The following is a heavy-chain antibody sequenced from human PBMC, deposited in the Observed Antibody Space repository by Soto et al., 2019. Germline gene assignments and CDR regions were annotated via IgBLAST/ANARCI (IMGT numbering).Heavy chain of an antibody. CDR1: GFNFSPYF. Sequence: EAHLVESGGGLPQPGGSLRLSCVASGFNFSPYFMAWVRQGPGRGLEWVSHIKGDGTTTAYADSVRGRFIISRDNGRNTLFLQMNSPRDEDTAVYYCVRDRGTPDSFDIWGQGTTVIVSS. CDR3: VRDRGTPDSFDI. D-gene: IGHD1-26*01. CDR2: IKGDGTTT. J-gene: IGHJ3*02. V-gene: IGHV3-74*01.